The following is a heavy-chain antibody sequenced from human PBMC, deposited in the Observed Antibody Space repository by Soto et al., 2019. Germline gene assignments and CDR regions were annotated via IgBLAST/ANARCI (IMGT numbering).Heavy chain of an antibody. D-gene: IGHD6-19*01. J-gene: IGHJ4*02. Sequence: ASVKVSCKASGYTFTSYYMHWVRQAPGQGLEWMGIINPSGGSTSYAQKFQGRVTMTRGTSTSTVYMELSSLRSEDTAVYYCARVAVGGWYPSYFDYWGQGTLVTVSS. CDR3: ARVAVGGWYPSYFDY. CDR1: GYTFTSYY. CDR2: INPSGGST. V-gene: IGHV1-46*01.